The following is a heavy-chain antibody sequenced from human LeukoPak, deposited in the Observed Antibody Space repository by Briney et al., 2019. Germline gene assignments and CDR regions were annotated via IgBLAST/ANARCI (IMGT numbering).Heavy chain of an antibody. CDR1: RFTISKYW. Sequence: GSLRLSCVGSRFTISKYWMHWVRQAPGTGLVWVSRIHPDGSITTYADSVKGRFTISRDNAENTLYLQMNSLRAEDTGVYYCAPQQAYSPYNWFDHWGQGTLVTVSS. D-gene: IGHD5-12*01. CDR2: IHPDGSIT. V-gene: IGHV3-74*03. CDR3: APQQAYSPYNWFDH. J-gene: IGHJ5*02.